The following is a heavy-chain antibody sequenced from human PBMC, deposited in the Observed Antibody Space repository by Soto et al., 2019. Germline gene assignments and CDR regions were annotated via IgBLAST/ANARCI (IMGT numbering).Heavy chain of an antibody. D-gene: IGHD3-3*01. V-gene: IGHV3-30*18. Sequence: QPGGSLRLSCAASGFTFSSYGMHWVRQAPGKGLEWVAVISYDGSNKYYADSVKGRFTISRDNSKNTLYLQMNSLRAEDTAVYYCAKDSVFWSGTNWFDPWGQGTLVTVSS. CDR2: ISYDGSNK. CDR1: GFTFSSYG. J-gene: IGHJ5*02. CDR3: AKDSVFWSGTNWFDP.